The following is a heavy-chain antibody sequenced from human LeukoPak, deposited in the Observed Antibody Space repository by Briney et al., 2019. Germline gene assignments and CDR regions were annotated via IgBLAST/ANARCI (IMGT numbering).Heavy chain of an antibody. CDR2: INPSGGST. J-gene: IGHJ4*02. CDR3: ARDRRDGYNWASFDY. CDR1: GYTFTSYY. Sequence: ASVKVSCKASGYTFTSYYMHWVRQAPGQGLEWMGIINPSGGSTSYAQKFQGRVTMTRDTSTSTVYMELSSLRSEDTAVYYCARDRRDGYNWASFDYWGREPWSPSPQ. D-gene: IGHD5-24*01. V-gene: IGHV1-46*01.